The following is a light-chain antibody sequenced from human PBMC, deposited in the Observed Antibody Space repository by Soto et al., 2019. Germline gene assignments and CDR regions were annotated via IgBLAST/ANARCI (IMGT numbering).Light chain of an antibody. CDR1: SSDVGGYNY. V-gene: IGLV2-14*01. CDR3: TSFTSSSTYV. J-gene: IGLJ1*01. Sequence: QSALTQPASVSGSPGQSITISCTGTSSDVGGYNYVSWYQQHPDKAPKLMIYEVNNRPSGVSTRFSGSKSGNTASPTISGLQAEDEADYYCTSFTSSSTYVFGTGTKVTVL. CDR2: EVN.